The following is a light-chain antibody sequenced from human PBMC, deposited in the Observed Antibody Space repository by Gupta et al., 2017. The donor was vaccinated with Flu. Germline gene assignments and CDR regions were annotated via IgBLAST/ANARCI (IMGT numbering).Light chain of an antibody. CDR2: ENN. Sequence: QSVLTQPPSVSAAPGQRVTISCSGSSSNIGDNDVSWYQQLPGTAPKVLIYENNKRPSGIPDRFSGSKSGTSATLGITGLQTGDEADYDCGTWDNRLSAWVFGGGTKLTVL. J-gene: IGLJ3*02. CDR1: SSNIGDND. CDR3: GTWDNRLSAWV. V-gene: IGLV1-51*02.